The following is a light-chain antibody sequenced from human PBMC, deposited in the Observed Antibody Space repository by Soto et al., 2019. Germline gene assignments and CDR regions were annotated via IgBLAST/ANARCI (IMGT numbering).Light chain of an antibody. CDR1: QSVSSSY. Sequence: EIVMTQSPCTLSLSPGERATLSCSASQSVSSSYLAWYQQKPGQAPRLLIYGASSRATGIPDRFSGSGSGTDLTLTISRLEPEDFAVYYCQQYGSSPLTFGGGTKVDIK. CDR2: GAS. CDR3: QQYGSSPLT. J-gene: IGKJ4*01. V-gene: IGKV3-20*01.